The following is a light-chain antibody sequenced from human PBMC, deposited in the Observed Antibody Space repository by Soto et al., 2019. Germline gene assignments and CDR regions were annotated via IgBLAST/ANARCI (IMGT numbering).Light chain of an antibody. CDR1: SSDVGGYNY. J-gene: IGLJ1*01. CDR2: EVS. V-gene: IGLV2-14*01. Sequence: QSALTQPASVSGSPGQSITIPCTGTSSDVGGYNYVSWYQQHPGKAPKLMIYEVSNRPSRVSNRFSGSKSGNTASLTISGLQAEDEADYYCSSYTRSSTSDVVGTGTKVTAL. CDR3: SSYTRSSTSDV.